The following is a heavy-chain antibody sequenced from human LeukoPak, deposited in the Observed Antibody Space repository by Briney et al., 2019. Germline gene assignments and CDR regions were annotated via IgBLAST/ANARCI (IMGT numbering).Heavy chain of an antibody. J-gene: IGHJ2*01. CDR3: ARYGGDSDWSFDL. Sequence: PSDTQSLTCPVSGYSISSRNWWGWIRQPPGKGLEWIGHIFYRGNTYYSPSLKSLVTTLINSSQNQFSLKLTSVTAVDPAVYFCARYGGDSDWSFDLWGRGTLVTVSS. D-gene: IGHD4-23*01. CDR1: GYSISSRNW. CDR2: IFYRGNT. V-gene: IGHV4-28*01.